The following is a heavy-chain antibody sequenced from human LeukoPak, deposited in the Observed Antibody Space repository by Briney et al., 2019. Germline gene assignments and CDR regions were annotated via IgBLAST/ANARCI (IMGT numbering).Heavy chain of an antibody. Sequence: PGGSLRLSCAASGFTFSSFAMSWVRQAPGNGLEWVSALSTSGVSTYYAESVKGRFTISRDNSKSTLCLQMSSLRAEDTAVYYCTKLLAKRRGTTTVVVTADYFDNSGQGALVTVSS. CDR3: TKLLAKRRGTTTVVVTADYFDN. D-gene: IGHD3-22*01. CDR2: LSTSGVST. CDR1: GFTFSSFA. V-gene: IGHV3-23*01. J-gene: IGHJ4*02.